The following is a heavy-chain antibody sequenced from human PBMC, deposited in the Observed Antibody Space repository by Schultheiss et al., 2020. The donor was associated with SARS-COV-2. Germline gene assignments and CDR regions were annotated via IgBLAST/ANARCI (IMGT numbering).Heavy chain of an antibody. J-gene: IGHJ6*03. CDR3: ARVRGYCTNGVCYTSYYYYYMDV. CDR2: IYYSGST. D-gene: IGHD2-8*01. V-gene: IGHV4-59*01. Sequence: SETLSLTCTVSGGSISDYYWSWIRQPPGKGLEWIGYIYYSGSTNYNPSLKSRVTISVDTSKNQFSLKLSSVTAADTAVYYCARVRGYCTNGVCYTSYYYYYMDVWGKGTTVTVSS. CDR1: GGSISDYY.